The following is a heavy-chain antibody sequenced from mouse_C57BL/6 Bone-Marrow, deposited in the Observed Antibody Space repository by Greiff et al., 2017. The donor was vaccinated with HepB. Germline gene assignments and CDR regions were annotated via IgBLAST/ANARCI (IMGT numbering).Heavy chain of an antibody. CDR3: ARDRYYGSSYVWYFDV. CDR2: INYDGSST. D-gene: IGHD1-1*01. V-gene: IGHV5-16*01. Sequence: EVKLMESEGGLVQPGSSMKLSCTASGFTFSDYYMAWVRQVPEKGLEWVANINYDGSSTYYLDSLKSRFIISRDNAKNILYLQMSSLKSEDTATYYCARDRYYGSSYVWYFDVWGTGTTVTVSS. J-gene: IGHJ1*03. CDR1: GFTFSDYY.